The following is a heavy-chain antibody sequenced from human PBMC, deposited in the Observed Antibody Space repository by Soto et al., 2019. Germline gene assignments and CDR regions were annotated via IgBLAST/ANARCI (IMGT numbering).Heavy chain of an antibody. CDR3: ARVGGSYYYYYGMDV. CDR2: IIPIFGTA. Sequence: ASVKVSCKASGGTFSSYAISWVRQAPGQGLEWMGGIIPIFGTANYAQKFQGRVTITADKSTSTAYMELSSLRSEDTAVYYCARVGGSYYYYYGMDVWGQGTTVTVSS. CDR1: GGTFSSYA. V-gene: IGHV1-69*06. J-gene: IGHJ6*02. D-gene: IGHD1-26*01.